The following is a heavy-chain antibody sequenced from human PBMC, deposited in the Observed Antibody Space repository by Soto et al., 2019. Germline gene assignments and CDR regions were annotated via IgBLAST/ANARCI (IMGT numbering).Heavy chain of an antibody. D-gene: IGHD2-21*02. J-gene: IGHJ4*02. CDR3: VTGGDGYRFDY. CDR1: GDSINNDY. V-gene: IGHV4-59*01. Sequence: SDTLSLTCTVSGDSINNDYWSWIRQPPGRGLEWIGYIFYSGSTNYNPSLKSRVTMSVDRSKNHISLKLTSLTAADTAVYYCVTGGDGYRFDYWGQGTLVTVSS. CDR2: IFYSGST.